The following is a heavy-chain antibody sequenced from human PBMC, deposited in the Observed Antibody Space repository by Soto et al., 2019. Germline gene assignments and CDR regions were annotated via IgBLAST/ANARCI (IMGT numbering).Heavy chain of an antibody. CDR2: IYYSGST. CDR3: ARLFPGEYSGYDSGGFDY. CDR1: GGSISRSSYY. J-gene: IGHJ4*02. D-gene: IGHD5-12*01. Sequence: SETLSLTCTVSGGSISRSSYYWGWIRQPPGKGLEWIGSIYYSGSTYFNPSLKSRVTISVDTSKNQFSLKLSSVTAADTAVYYCARLFPGEYSGYDSGGFDYWGQGTLVTVSS. V-gene: IGHV4-39*01.